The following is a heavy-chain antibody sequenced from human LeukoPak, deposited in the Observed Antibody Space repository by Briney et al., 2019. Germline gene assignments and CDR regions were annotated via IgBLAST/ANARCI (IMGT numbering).Heavy chain of an antibody. CDR2: IIPIFGTG. CDR3: ARGLGDSSGYYYSDY. V-gene: IGHV1-69*13. J-gene: IGHJ4*02. D-gene: IGHD3-22*01. CDR1: GGTFSTYT. Sequence: LVNVSCTTSGGTFSTYTISWVRQAPGQGLECMGGIIPIFGTGNYAQKFQGRVTITADESTSTAYMELSSLRSEDTAVYYCARGLGDSSGYYYSDYWGQGTLVTVSS.